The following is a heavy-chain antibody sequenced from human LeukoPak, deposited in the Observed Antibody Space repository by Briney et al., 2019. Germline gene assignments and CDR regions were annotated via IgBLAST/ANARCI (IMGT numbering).Heavy chain of an antibody. CDR1: GFTVSSNY. V-gene: IGHV3-53*01. J-gene: IGHJ4*02. Sequence: GGSLRLSCAASGFTVSSNYMSWVRQAPGKGLEWVSVIYSGGSTYYADSVKGRFTISRDNAKNSLYLQMNSLRAEDTAVYYCARDLGSYGSGSAYFDYWGQGTLVTVSS. CDR2: IYSGGST. D-gene: IGHD3-10*01. CDR3: ARDLGSYGSGSAYFDY.